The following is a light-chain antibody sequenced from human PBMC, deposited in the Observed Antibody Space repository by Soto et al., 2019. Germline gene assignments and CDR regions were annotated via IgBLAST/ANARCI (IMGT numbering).Light chain of an antibody. J-gene: IGKJ2*01. CDR1: RSINEW. Sequence: DIQLTQSASTLSASVGDSVTITCRASRSINEWLAWYQKKPGKAPKLLIYEASKLESGVPSRFSGSGPGTEFTLTISSLQPDDLATYYCQETNYYVFGQGTQVEIK. CDR2: EAS. V-gene: IGKV1-5*01. CDR3: QETNYYV.